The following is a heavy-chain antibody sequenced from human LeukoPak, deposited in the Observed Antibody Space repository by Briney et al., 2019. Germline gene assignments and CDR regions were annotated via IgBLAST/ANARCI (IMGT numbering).Heavy chain of an antibody. V-gene: IGHV4-59*01. J-gene: IGHJ1*01. CDR2: IYYSGST. D-gene: IGHD3-22*01. CDR3: ARESPPSDYYDSSYFQH. CDR1: GGSISSYY. Sequence: KASETLSLTCTVSGGSISSYYWSWIRQPPGKGLEWIGYIYYSGSTNYNPSLKSRVTISVDTSKNQFSLKLSSVTAADTAVYYCARESPPSDYYDSSYFQHWGQGTLVTVSS.